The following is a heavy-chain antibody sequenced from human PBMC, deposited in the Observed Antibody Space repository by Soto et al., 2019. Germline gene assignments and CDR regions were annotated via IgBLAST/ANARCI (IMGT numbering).Heavy chain of an antibody. J-gene: IGHJ4*02. V-gene: IGHV3-11*06. CDR2: ISSSSSYT. CDR3: ARDPRSMADYFDY. D-gene: IGHD3-10*01. CDR1: GFTFSDYY. Sequence: GGSLRLSCAASGFTFSDYYMSWIRQAPGKGLEWVSYISSSSSYTNYADSVKGRFTISRDNAKNSLYLQMNSLRAEDTAVYYCARDPRSMADYFDYWGQGTLVTVSS.